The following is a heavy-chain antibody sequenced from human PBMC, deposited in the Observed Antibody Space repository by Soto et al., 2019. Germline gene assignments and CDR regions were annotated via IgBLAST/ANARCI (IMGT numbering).Heavy chain of an antibody. CDR2: VSHSGST. V-gene: IGHV4-4*01. Sequence: QWHLLGSAPGLVGPRGTWSSPSTVPVASITGVNRGGWARQSQGKGLEWIGEVSHSGSTNSNPSLKGRVTISLDKSNNQFSLNLESMTAADAAVYFCANTRGLGLMDAWGKGTTVVVSS. D-gene: IGHD2-2*01. J-gene: IGHJ6*03. CDR1: VASITGVNR. CDR3: ANTRGLGLMDA.